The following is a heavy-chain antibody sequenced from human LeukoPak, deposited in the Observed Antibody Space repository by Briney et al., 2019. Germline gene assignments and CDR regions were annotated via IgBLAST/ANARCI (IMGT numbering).Heavy chain of an antibody. V-gene: IGHV3-23*01. J-gene: IGHJ4*02. Sequence: GGSLRLSCAASGFTFSSYWMHWVRQAPGKGLEWVSDISGSGGSTYYADSVKGRFTISRDNSKNTLYLQMNSLRAEDTAVYYCAKDAIQWELLFHYWGQGTLVTVSS. CDR1: GFTFSSYW. D-gene: IGHD1-26*01. CDR3: AKDAIQWELLFHY. CDR2: ISGSGGST.